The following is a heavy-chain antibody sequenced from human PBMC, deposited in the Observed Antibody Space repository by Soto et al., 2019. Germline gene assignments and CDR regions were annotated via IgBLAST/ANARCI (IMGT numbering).Heavy chain of an antibody. D-gene: IGHD5-12*01. J-gene: IGHJ6*02. CDR3: AKVSDSGYDHPYYYYGMDV. CDR2: ISGSGGSA. V-gene: IGHV3-23*01. CDR1: GFTFSSYA. Sequence: EGSLRLSCAASGFTFSSYAMSWVRQAPGKGLEWVSAISGSGGSAYYADSVKGRFTISRDNSKNTLYLQMNSLRAEDTAVYYCAKVSDSGYDHPYYYYGMDVWGQGTTVTVSS.